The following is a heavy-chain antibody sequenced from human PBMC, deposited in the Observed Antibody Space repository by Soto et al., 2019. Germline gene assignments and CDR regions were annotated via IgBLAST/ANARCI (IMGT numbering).Heavy chain of an antibody. CDR1: GYTFTSFY. V-gene: IGHV1-46*03. CDR3: ARGLASGDY. D-gene: IGHD6-6*01. J-gene: IGHJ4*02. CDR2: VNPNGGST. Sequence: QVQLVPSGAEVKEPGASVKISCKASGYTFTSFYIHWVRQAPGQGLEWMGIVNPNGGSTNYAPNFKGRITISRDTSTSTVYIDLSSLRSEDTAVYYCARGLASGDYWGQGTLVTFSS.